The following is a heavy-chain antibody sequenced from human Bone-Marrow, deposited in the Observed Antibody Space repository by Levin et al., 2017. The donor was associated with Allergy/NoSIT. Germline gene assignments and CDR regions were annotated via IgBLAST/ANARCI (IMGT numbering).Heavy chain of an antibody. CDR2: IYYSGST. CDR1: GGSISSGDYY. Sequence: SETLSLTCTVSGGSISSGDYYWSWIRQPPGKGLEWIGYIYYSGSTYYNPSLKSRVTISVDTSKNQFSLKLSSVTAADTAVYYCARDLMIDAFDIWGQGTMVTVSS. V-gene: IGHV4-30-4*01. CDR3: ARDLMIDAFDI. D-gene: IGHD3-16*01. J-gene: IGHJ3*02.